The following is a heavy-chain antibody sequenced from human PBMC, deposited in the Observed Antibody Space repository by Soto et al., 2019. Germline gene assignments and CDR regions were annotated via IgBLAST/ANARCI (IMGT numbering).Heavy chain of an antibody. V-gene: IGHV4-31*03. J-gene: IGHJ6*02. CDR1: GGSIRSGGYY. CDR3: ARDRLMATAGTARHYFGLDV. Sequence: SETLSLTCTVSGGSIRSGGYYWSWFRQNPRRGLEWIGNIYYSGNTYYNPSLKSRLTISVDTSKNQFSLNLSSVTAADTAVYYCARDRLMATAGTARHYFGLDVWGQGTTVTVSS. CDR2: IYYSGNT. D-gene: IGHD5-18*01.